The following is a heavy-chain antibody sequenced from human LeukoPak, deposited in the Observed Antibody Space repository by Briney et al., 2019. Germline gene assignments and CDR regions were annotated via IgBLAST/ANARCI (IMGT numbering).Heavy chain of an antibody. Sequence: ASVKVSCKASGGTFSSYAISWVRQAPGQGLEWMGWINPNSGGTNYAQKFQGRVTMTRDTSISTAYMELSRLRSDGTAVYYCAREGAHTGAFDIWGQGTMVTVSS. D-gene: IGHD1-14*01. V-gene: IGHV1-2*02. CDR1: GGTFSSYA. CDR3: AREGAHTGAFDI. J-gene: IGHJ3*02. CDR2: INPNSGGT.